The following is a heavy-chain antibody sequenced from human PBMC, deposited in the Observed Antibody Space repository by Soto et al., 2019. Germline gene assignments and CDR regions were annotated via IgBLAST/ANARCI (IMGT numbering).Heavy chain of an antibody. CDR3: ARDRRVADTHYYYYGMDV. Sequence: SETLSLTCTVSGGSISSGGYYWSWIRQHPGKGLEWIGYIYYSGSTYYNPSLKCRVTISVDTSKNQFSLKLSSVTAADTAVYYCARDRRVADTHYYYYGMDVWGQGTTVTVSS. D-gene: IGHD2-15*01. J-gene: IGHJ6*02. V-gene: IGHV4-31*03. CDR2: IYYSGST. CDR1: GGSISSGGYY.